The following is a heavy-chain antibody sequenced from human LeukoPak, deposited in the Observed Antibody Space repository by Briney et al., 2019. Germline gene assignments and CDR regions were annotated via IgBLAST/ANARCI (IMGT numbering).Heavy chain of an antibody. CDR1: GGSIRGYY. CDR3: ARNGKVATD. D-gene: IGHD5-12*01. V-gene: IGHV4-59*12. CDR2: IYYSGST. Sequence: SETLSLTCTVSGGSIRGYYWSWIRQPPGKGLEWMGYIYYSGSTYYNPSLKSRVTISVDTSKNQFSLKLSSVTAADTAVYYCARNGKVATDWGQGTLVTVSS. J-gene: IGHJ4*02.